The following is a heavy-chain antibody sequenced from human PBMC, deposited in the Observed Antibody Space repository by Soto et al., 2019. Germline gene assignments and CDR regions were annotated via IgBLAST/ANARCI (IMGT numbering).Heavy chain of an antibody. CDR2: FDPEDGET. CDR3: ATDLGSRASPLYYYYYGMDV. Sequence: ASVKVSCKVSGYTLTELSMRWVRQAPGKGLEWMGGFDPEDGETIYAQKFQGRVTMTEDTSTDTAYMELSSLRSEDTAVYYCATDLGSRASPLYYYYYGMDVWGQGTTVTVSS. CDR1: GYTLTELS. D-gene: IGHD2-15*01. J-gene: IGHJ6*02. V-gene: IGHV1-24*01.